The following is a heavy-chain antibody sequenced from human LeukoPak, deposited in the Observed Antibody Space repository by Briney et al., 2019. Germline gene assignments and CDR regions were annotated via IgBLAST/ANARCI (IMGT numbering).Heavy chain of an antibody. CDR1: EFTLSTYS. Sequence: GGSLRLSCAASEFTLSTYSMNGVRQAPGKGLEWVSAISGSGGSTYYADSVKGRFTISRDNSKNTLYLQMNSLRAEDTAVYYCAKSTVMMWGQGTLVTVSS. J-gene: IGHJ4*02. D-gene: IGHD5-18*01. V-gene: IGHV3-23*01. CDR2: ISGSGGST. CDR3: AKSTVMM.